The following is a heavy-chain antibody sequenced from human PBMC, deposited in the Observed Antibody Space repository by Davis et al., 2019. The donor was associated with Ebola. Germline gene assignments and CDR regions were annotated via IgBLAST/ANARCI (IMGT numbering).Heavy chain of an antibody. V-gene: IGHV3-23*01. CDR3: ARGGLSFGVVKYHYGMDA. D-gene: IGHD3-3*01. CDR1: GGSISSYY. CDR2: ISGSGGST. J-gene: IGHJ6*04. Sequence: ETLSLTCTVSGGSISSYYWSWIRQPPGKGLEWVSAISGSGGSTYYADSVKGRFTISRDNSKKTLYLQMNSLRAEDTAVYYCARGGLSFGVVKYHYGMDAWGKGTTVTVSS.